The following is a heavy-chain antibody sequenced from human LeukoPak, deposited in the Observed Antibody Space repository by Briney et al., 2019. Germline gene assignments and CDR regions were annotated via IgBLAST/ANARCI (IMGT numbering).Heavy chain of an antibody. CDR3: ARGYKPYGSGTHPHWFDP. V-gene: IGHV1-24*01. D-gene: IGHD3-10*01. CDR1: GYTVRSLP. CDR2: FDPKDGET. Sequence: ASVKVFCKVSGYTVRSLPMHWVRQAPGKGLEWMGNFDPKDGETLYAQKFQGRVTMTDDTSTDTAYMELNSLRSDDTAVYYCARGYKPYGSGTHPHWFDPWGQGTLVTVSS. J-gene: IGHJ5*02.